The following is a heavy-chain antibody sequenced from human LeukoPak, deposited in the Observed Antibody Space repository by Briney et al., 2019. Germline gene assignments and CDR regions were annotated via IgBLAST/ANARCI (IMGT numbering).Heavy chain of an antibody. CDR3: ARDTPGATNFDY. CDR1: GGSISSSSYY. Sequence: SETLSLTCTVSGGSISSSSYYWGWIRQPPGKGLEWIGSIYYSGSTYYNPSLKSRVTISVDTSKNQFSLKLSSVTAADTAVYYCARDTPGATNFDYWGQGTLVTVSS. V-gene: IGHV4-39*07. D-gene: IGHD1-1*01. CDR2: IYYSGST. J-gene: IGHJ4*02.